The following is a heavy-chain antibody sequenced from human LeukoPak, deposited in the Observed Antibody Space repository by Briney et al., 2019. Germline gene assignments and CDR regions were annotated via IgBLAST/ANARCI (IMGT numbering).Heavy chain of an antibody. D-gene: IGHD6-19*01. CDR2: ISGSGGST. CDR1: GFTFSSYN. V-gene: IGHV3-23*01. J-gene: IGHJ4*02. CDR3: AKGIAVAGRGFDY. Sequence: PGGSLRLSCVVSGFTFSSYNMNWVRQAPGKGLEWVSGISGSGGSTFYADSVKGRFTISRDNSKNTLYLQMNSLRAEDTAVYYCAKGIAVAGRGFDYWGQGTLVTVSS.